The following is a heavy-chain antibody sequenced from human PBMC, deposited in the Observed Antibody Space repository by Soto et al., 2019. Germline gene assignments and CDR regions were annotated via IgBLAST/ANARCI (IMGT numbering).Heavy chain of an antibody. Sequence: GESLRLSCAASGCTLSSYAMSWVRQAPGKGLAWVSGVSASGGSTYYADSVKGRFTISRDNSKNTLYLQMDSLRAEDTAVYYCAKNEVQWPWKWFDPWGQGTLVTVSS. J-gene: IGHJ5*02. CDR2: VSASGGST. CDR3: AKNEVQWPWKWFDP. V-gene: IGHV3-23*01. D-gene: IGHD6-19*01. CDR1: GCTLSSYA.